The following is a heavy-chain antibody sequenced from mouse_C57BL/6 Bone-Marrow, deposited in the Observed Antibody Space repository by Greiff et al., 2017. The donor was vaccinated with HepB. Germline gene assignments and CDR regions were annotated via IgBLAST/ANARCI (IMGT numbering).Heavy chain of an antibody. V-gene: IGHV1-55*01. CDR1: GYTFTSYW. Sequence: QVQLQQPGAELVKPGASVKMSCKASGYTFTSYWITWVKQRPGQGLEWIGDIYPGSGSTNYNEKFKSKATLTVDTSSSTAYMQRSSLTSEDSAVYYCARDDGYFLYYFDYWGQGTTLTVSS. CDR2: IYPGSGST. J-gene: IGHJ2*01. CDR3: ARDDGYFLYYFDY. D-gene: IGHD2-3*01.